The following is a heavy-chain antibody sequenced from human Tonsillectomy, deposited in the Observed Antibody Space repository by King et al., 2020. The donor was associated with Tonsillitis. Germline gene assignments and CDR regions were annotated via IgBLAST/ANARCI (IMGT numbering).Heavy chain of an antibody. V-gene: IGHV4-39*07. Sequence: QLQESGPGLVKPSETLSLTCTVSGGSISSSSYYWGWIRQPPGKGLEWIGSMYYSGSTYYNPSLKSRVTISLDTSKNQFSLKLSSVTAADTAVYYCARNGLVWGRYFDYWGKGTLVTVSS. CDR2: MYYSGST. J-gene: IGHJ4*02. CDR1: GGSISSSSYY. CDR3: ARNGLVWGRYFDY. D-gene: IGHD6-19*01.